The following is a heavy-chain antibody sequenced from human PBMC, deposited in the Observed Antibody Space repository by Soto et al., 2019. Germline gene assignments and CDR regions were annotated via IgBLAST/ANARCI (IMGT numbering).Heavy chain of an antibody. CDR1: GFTFSSYA. CDR3: AKDRGYCSGGSCYYYYYMDV. V-gene: IGHV3-23*01. Sequence: EVQLLESGGGLVQPGGSLRLSCAASGFTFSSYAMSWVRQAPGKGLEWVSAISGSGGSTYYADSVKGRFTSSRDNSKNTLYLQMNSLRAEDTAVYYCAKDRGYCSGGSCYYYYYMDVWGKGTTVTVSS. J-gene: IGHJ6*03. CDR2: ISGSGGST. D-gene: IGHD2-15*01.